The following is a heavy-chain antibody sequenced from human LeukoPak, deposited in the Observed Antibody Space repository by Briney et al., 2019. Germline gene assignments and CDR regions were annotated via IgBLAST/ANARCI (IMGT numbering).Heavy chain of an antibody. D-gene: IGHD1-1*01. CDR1: GGSFRGYY. Sequence: SETLSLTCAVYGGSFRGYYWSWIRQPPGKGLEWIGEINHSGSTNYNPSLKSRVTISVDMSKNQVSLKLSSVTAADTAVYYCASIGPEVQLERRNGGDFDYWGQGTLVTVSS. CDR3: ASIGPEVQLERRNGGDFDY. CDR2: INHSGST. J-gene: IGHJ4*02. V-gene: IGHV4-34*01.